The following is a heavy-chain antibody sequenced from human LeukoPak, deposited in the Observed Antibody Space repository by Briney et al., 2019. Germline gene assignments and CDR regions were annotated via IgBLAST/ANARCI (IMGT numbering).Heavy chain of an antibody. Sequence: SETLSLTCTVSGGSISSSSYYWGWIRQPPGKGLEWIGEINHSGNTNDNTSLKSRVTISVDTSKNQFSLKLSSVTAADTAVYYCARGRGYNAFDIWGQGTMVTVSS. CDR1: GGSISSSSYY. CDR3: ARGRGYNAFDI. CDR2: INHSGNT. J-gene: IGHJ3*02. D-gene: IGHD5-18*01. V-gene: IGHV4-39*07.